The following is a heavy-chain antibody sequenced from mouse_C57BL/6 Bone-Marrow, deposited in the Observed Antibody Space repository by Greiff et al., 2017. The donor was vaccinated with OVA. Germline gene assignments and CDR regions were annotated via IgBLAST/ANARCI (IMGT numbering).Heavy chain of an antibody. J-gene: IGHJ3*01. CDR1: GYTFTSYW. CDR2: IYPSDSET. CDR3: ARDYGSSYGFAY. D-gene: IGHD1-1*01. Sequence: QVQLQQPGAELVRPGSSVKLSCKASGYTFTSYWMDWVKQRPGQGLEWIGNIYPSDSETHYNQKFKDKATLTVDKSSSTAYMQLSSLTSEDSAVDYCARDYGSSYGFAYWGQGTLVTVSA. V-gene: IGHV1-61*01.